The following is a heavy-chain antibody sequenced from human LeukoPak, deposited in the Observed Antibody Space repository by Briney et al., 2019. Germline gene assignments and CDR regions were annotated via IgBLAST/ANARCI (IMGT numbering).Heavy chain of an antibody. CDR1: GYTLTELS. CDR2: FDPEDGET. V-gene: IGHV1-24*01. Sequence: VASVKVSCTVSGYTLTELSMHWVRQAPGKGLEWMGGFDPEDGETIYAQKFQGRVTMTEDTSTDTAYMELSSLRSEDTAVYYCATESYSGSYFYAFDIWGQGTMVTVSS. CDR3: ATESYSGSYFYAFDI. J-gene: IGHJ3*02. D-gene: IGHD1-26*01.